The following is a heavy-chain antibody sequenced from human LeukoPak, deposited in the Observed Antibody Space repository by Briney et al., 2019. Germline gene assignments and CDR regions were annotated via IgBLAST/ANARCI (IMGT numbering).Heavy chain of an antibody. CDR3: AREGVGVTTGFDY. D-gene: IGHD2-21*02. Sequence: GGSLRLSCAASGFTFSTYEMNFVRQAPGKGLEWISYISASGKTTIYADSVKGRFTISRDNSKNTLYLQMGSLRAEDMAVYYCAREGVGVTTGFDYWGQGTLVTVSS. CDR2: ISASGKTT. CDR1: GFTFSTYE. V-gene: IGHV3-48*03. J-gene: IGHJ4*02.